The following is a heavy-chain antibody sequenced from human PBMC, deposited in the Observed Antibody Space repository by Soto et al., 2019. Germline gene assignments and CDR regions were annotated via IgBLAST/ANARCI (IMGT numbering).Heavy chain of an antibody. CDR1: GGSISSGGYY. CDR3: ARAGVMAAHDFRWFDP. V-gene: IGHV4-31*03. J-gene: IGHJ5*02. CDR2: IYYSGST. Sequence: QVQLQESGPGLVKPSQTLSLTCTVSGGSISSGGYYWSWIRQHPGKGLEWIGYIYYSGSTYYNPSLKSRVTISVDTCKNRFSLKLSSVTAADTAVYYCARAGVMAAHDFRWFDPWGQGTLVTVSS. D-gene: IGHD3-3*01.